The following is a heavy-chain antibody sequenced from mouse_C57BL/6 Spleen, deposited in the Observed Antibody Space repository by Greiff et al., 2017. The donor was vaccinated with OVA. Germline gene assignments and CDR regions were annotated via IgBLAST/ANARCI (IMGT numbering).Heavy chain of an antibody. J-gene: IGHJ4*01. CDR1: GFNIKDYY. Sequence: EVQLQQSGAELVRPGASVKLSCTASGFNIKDYYMHWVKQRPEQGLEWIGRIDPEDGDTEYAPKFQGKATMTADTSSNTAYLQLSSLTSEDTAVYYCTTNYGKGYAMDYWGQGTSVTVSS. V-gene: IGHV14-1*01. CDR3: TTNYGKGYAMDY. D-gene: IGHD1-1*01. CDR2: IDPEDGDT.